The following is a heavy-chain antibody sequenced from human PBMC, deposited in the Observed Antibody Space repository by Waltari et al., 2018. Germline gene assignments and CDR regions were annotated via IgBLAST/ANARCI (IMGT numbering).Heavy chain of an antibody. CDR2: MNPNSGNT. Sequence: QVQLVQSGAEVKKPGASVKVSCKASGYTFTSYDINWVRQATGHGLEWMGWMNPNSGNTGYAQKFQGRVTMTRNTSISTAYMELSSLRSEDTAVYYCATSRPGSGSYGDYYYYYMDVWGKGTTVTVSS. CDR3: ATSRPGSGSYGDYYYYYMDV. J-gene: IGHJ6*03. V-gene: IGHV1-8*01. D-gene: IGHD3-10*01. CDR1: GYTFTSYD.